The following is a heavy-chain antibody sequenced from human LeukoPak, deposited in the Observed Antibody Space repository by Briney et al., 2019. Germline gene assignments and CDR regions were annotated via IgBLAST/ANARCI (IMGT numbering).Heavy chain of an antibody. D-gene: IGHD1-26*01. J-gene: IGHJ5*02. CDR1: GGALSSGGYY. CDR3: ARQWGPRWSKGDWFDP. Sequence: PSETLSLTCTVSGGALSSGGYYWTWIRQPPGKGLEWIGNIYHSGTPYYNPSLKSRVTLSVDRSKNQFSLKMTSVTAADTAVYYCARQWGPRWSKGDWFDPWGQGTLVTVSS. CDR2: IYHSGTP. V-gene: IGHV4-30-2*01.